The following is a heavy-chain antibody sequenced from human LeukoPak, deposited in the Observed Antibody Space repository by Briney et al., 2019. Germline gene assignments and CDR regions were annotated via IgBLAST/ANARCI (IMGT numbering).Heavy chain of an antibody. CDR3: VKDRGESPFYGMDV. V-gene: IGHV3-23*01. J-gene: IGHJ6*02. D-gene: IGHD3-10*01. Sequence: GGSLRLSCAGSGSIFTSYAISWVSQDPGKGLEWVSTISGSGGAGTYYVDSVKGRFTVSRDNSRNTLYLPMNSLRAEDTAVYYCVKDRGESPFYGMDVWGQGTTVTVSS. CDR1: GSIFTSYA. CDR2: ISGSGGAGT.